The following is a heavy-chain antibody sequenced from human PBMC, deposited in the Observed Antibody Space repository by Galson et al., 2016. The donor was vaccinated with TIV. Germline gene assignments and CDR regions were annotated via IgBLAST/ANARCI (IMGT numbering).Heavy chain of an antibody. D-gene: IGHD1-26*01. CDR3: ARIWEAELEGFHYYGIDV. J-gene: IGHJ6*02. Sequence: SLRLSCAASGFTFSTYTMNWVRQAPGKGLEWVSSITRSSSYIYYGDSVKGRFTISRDNAKNSLYLQMNSLRAEDTAVNYCARIWEAELEGFHYYGIDVWGQGTTVTVSS. CDR1: GFTFSTYT. V-gene: IGHV3-21*01. CDR2: ITRSSSYI.